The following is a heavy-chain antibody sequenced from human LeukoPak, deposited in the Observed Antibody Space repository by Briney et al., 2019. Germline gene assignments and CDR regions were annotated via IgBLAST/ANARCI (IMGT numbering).Heavy chain of an antibody. CDR1: GYIFSVYY. D-gene: IGHD2-2*01. CDR3: ARGLRVSPAFDY. Sequence: ASVKVSCKAPGYIFSVYYMHWLRQAPGQGLEWMAWIDPKSGATNYAQRFQGRVTMTRDTSIITAYMELSRLRSDATAVYYCARGLRVSPAFDYWGQGTLVTVSS. J-gene: IGHJ4*02. V-gene: IGHV1-2*02. CDR2: IDPKSGAT.